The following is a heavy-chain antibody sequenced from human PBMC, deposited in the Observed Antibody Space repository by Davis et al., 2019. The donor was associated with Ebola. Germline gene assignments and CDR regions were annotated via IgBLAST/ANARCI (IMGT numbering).Heavy chain of an antibody. V-gene: IGHV3-30*02. CDR3: AKGLDIVVVVAATPGG. J-gene: IGHJ4*02. CDR2: IRYDGSNK. D-gene: IGHD2-15*01. CDR1: GFTFSSYG. Sequence: GESLKISCAASGFTFSSYGMHWVRQAPGKGLEWVAFIRYDGSNKYYADSVKGRFTISRDNSKNTLYLQMNSLRAEDTAVYYCAKGLDIVVVVAATPGGWGQGTLVIVSA.